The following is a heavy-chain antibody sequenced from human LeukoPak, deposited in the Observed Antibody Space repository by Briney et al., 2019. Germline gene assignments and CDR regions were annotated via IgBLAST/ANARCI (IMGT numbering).Heavy chain of an antibody. J-gene: IGHJ6*02. V-gene: IGHV1-69*04. CDR3: ARVPDTAMVTYYGMDV. CDR1: GGTFSSYA. CDR2: IIPIFGIA. Sequence: SVKVSCKASGGTFSSYAISWVRQAPGQGLEWMGRIIPIFGIADYAQKFQGRVTITADKSTSTAYMELSSLRSEDTAVYYCARVPDTAMVTYYGMDVWGQGTTVTVSS. D-gene: IGHD5-18*01.